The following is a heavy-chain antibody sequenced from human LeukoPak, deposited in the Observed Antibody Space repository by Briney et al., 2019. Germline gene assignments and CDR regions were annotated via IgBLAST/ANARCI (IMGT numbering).Heavy chain of an antibody. V-gene: IGHV3-64*04. CDR2: ISSNGIST. J-gene: IGHJ4*02. CDR3: ARDPSDDPTGDY. Sequence: PGGPLRLSCSASGFSFSSYAMHWVRQAPGMGLEYVSGISSNGISTYYTDSVKGRFTISRDNSKNTLYLQMNSLRADDTAVYYCARDPSDDPTGDYWGQGTLVTVSS. CDR1: GFSFSSYA. D-gene: IGHD1-14*01.